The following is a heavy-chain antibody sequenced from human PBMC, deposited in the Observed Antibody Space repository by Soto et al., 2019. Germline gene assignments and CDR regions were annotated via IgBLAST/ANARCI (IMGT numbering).Heavy chain of an antibody. CDR3: AKDQRLLWFGELGGYYYGMDV. D-gene: IGHD3-10*01. Sequence: GGSLRLSCAAPGFTFDDYAMHWVRQAPGKGLEWVSGISWNSGSIGYADSVKGRFTISRDNAKNSLYLQMNGLRAEDTALYYCAKDQRLLWFGELGGYYYGMDVWGQGTTVTVSS. CDR1: GFTFDDYA. CDR2: ISWNSGSI. V-gene: IGHV3-9*01. J-gene: IGHJ6*02.